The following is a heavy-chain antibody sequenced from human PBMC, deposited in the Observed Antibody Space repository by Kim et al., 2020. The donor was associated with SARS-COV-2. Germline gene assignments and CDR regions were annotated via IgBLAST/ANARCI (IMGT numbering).Heavy chain of an antibody. CDR2: INHSGST. D-gene: IGHD6-13*01. J-gene: IGHJ6*02. CDR1: GGSFSGYY. V-gene: IGHV4-34*01. Sequence: SETLSLTCAVYGGSFSGYYWSWIRQPPGKGLEWIGEINHSGSTNYNPSLKSRVTISVDTSKNQFSLKLSSVTAADTAVYYCASGYSSSWFNHYYYYYGMDFWGQGTTVTVSS. CDR3: ASGYSSSWFNHYYYYYGMDF.